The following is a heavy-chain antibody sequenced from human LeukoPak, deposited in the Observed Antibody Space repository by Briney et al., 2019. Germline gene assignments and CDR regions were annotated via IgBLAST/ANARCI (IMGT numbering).Heavy chain of an antibody. CDR2: INHSGST. V-gene: IGHV4-34*01. D-gene: IGHD3-16*02. CDR3: ARQSYVWGSYRPDDAFDI. Sequence: SETLSLTCAVYGGSFSGYYWSWIRQPPGKGLEWIGEINHSGSTNYNPSLKSRVTISVDTSKNQFSLKLSSVTAADTAVYYCARQSYVWGSYRPDDAFDIWGQGTMVTVSS. J-gene: IGHJ3*02. CDR1: GGSFSGYY.